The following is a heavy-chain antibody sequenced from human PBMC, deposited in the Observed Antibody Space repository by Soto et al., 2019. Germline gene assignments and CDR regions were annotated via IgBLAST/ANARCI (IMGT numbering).Heavy chain of an antibody. J-gene: IGHJ5*02. CDR3: ARDCPGSSTTCYGNEWFDA. D-gene: IGHD2-2*01. CDR1: GFTFSSYS. V-gene: IGHV3-48*01. CDR2: ISSSRCTI. Sequence: EVQLVESGGGLVQPGGSLRLSCAASGFTFSSYSMNWVRQAPGKGLEWVSYISSSRCTIYYAYCVKGRFTISRDNAKNSLNLQMNSLRAEDTAVYYCARDCPGSSTTCYGNEWFDAWGQGTLVTVSS.